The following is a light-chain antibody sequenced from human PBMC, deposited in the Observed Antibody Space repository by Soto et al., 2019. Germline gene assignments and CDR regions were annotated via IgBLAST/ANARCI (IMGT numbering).Light chain of an antibody. CDR2: DAS. CDR1: QSINSW. J-gene: IGKJ1*01. Sequence: DIQMTQSPSTLSASVGDRVTITCRASQSINSWLAWYQQKPGKAPRLLMYDASTLESGVPSRFSGRGSGTEFTLTISSLQPDDFATYYCQQYNSYPWTFGQGTKVEIK. V-gene: IGKV1-5*01. CDR3: QQYNSYPWT.